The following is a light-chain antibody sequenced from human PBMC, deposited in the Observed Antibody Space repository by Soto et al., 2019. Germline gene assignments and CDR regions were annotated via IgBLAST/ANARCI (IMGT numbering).Light chain of an antibody. CDR3: QQRSDWPYT. Sequence: EVVLTQSPATLSLSPGERATLSCRASQSVRRYLAWYQQRPGQAPRLLIYDASSRATGIPARFSGSGSGADFTLTISSLEPEDFAVYYCQQRSDWPYTFGQGTKLEIK. CDR2: DAS. J-gene: IGKJ2*01. CDR1: QSVRRY. V-gene: IGKV3-11*01.